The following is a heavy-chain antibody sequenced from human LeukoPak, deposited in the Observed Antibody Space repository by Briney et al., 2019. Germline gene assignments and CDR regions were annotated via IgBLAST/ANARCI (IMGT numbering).Heavy chain of an antibody. CDR3: ARRRRYFCGGDCSDGY. V-gene: IGHV4-39*01. D-gene: IGHD2-21*02. CDR1: GGSISSSSYY. Sequence: SETLSLTCTVSGGSISSSSYYWGWIRQPPGKGLEWIGSIYYSGSTYYNPSLKSRVTISVDTSKNQFSLKLSSVTAADTAVYYCARRRRYFCGGDCSDGYWGQGTLVTVSS. J-gene: IGHJ4*02. CDR2: IYYSGST.